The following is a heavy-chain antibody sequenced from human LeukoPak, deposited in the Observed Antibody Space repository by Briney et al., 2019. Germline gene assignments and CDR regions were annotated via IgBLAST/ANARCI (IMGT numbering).Heavy chain of an antibody. J-gene: IGHJ4*02. CDR2: IYYSGST. Sequence: SETLSLTCTVSGGSISSYYWSWIRQPPGKGLEWIWYIYYSGSTNYNPSLKSRVTISVDTSKNQFSLKLSSVTAADTAVYYCARNEINGDYYFDYWGQGTLVTVSS. D-gene: IGHD2-8*01. CDR3: ARNEINGDYYFDY. V-gene: IGHV4-59*01. CDR1: GGSISSYY.